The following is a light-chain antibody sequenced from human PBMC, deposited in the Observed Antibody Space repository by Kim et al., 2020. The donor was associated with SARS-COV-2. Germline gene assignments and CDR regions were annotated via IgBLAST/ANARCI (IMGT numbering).Light chain of an antibody. J-gene: IGKJ4*01. Sequence: VSPGETVTLSCRARQSVYNGLAWCQQKRGQPPRLLVYGASTRASGIPARFSGSGSGTEFTLTISGLQSEDFTIYFCQQYNRWPLTFGGGTKVDIK. V-gene: IGKV3-15*01. CDR3: QQYNRWPLT. CDR2: GAS. CDR1: QSVYNG.